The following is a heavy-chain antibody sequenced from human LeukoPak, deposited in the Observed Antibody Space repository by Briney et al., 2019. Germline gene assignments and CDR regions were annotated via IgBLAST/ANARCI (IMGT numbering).Heavy chain of an antibody. CDR2: RYYSGSP. Sequence: SETLSLTCTVSGGSISSYHWSWIRQPPGKGLEWIGDRYYSGSPNYNPSLKSRVTMLVDTSKNQFSLKLSSVTAADTAVYYGAGRDRGSFGFDYWGQGTLVTVSS. CDR3: AGRDRGSFGFDY. V-gene: IGHV4-59*01. J-gene: IGHJ4*02. CDR1: GGSISSYH. D-gene: IGHD1-26*01.